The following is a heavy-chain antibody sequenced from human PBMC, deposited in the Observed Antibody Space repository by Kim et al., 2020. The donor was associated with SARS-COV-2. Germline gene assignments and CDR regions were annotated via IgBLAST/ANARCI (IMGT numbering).Heavy chain of an antibody. Sequence: GGSLRLSCAASGFTFSSYAMHWVRQAPGKGLEWVAVIRYDGSNKYYADSVKGRFTISRDNSKNTLYLQMNSLRAEDTAVYYCARDRCTSTSYYGMDVWGQGTMVTVSS. CDR1: GFTFSSYA. D-gene: IGHD2-2*01. CDR2: IRYDGSNK. CDR3: ARDRCTSTSYYGMDV. J-gene: IGHJ6*02. V-gene: IGHV3-30*04.